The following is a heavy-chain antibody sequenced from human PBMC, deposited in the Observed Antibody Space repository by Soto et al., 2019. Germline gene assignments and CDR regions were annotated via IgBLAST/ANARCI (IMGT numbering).Heavy chain of an antibody. CDR3: ARDANYDILTGYGFDY. V-gene: IGHV4-4*02. D-gene: IGHD3-9*01. Sequence: SSETLSLTCAVSGGSISSSNWWSWVRQPPGKGLEWIGEIYHSGSTNYNPSLKSRVTISVDKSKNQFSLKLSSVTAADTAVYYCARDANYDILTGYGFDYWGQGTLVTVSS. J-gene: IGHJ4*02. CDR1: GGSISSSNW. CDR2: IYHSGST.